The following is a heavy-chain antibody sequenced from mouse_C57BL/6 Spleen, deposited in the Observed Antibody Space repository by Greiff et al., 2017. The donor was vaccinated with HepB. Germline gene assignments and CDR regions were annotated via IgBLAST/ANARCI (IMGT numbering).Heavy chain of an antibody. D-gene: IGHD1-1*01. CDR1: GYSFTDYN. J-gene: IGHJ1*03. CDR2: INPNYGTT. CDR3: ARGYGSSYVRYFDV. Sequence: EVQLQQSGPELVKPGASVKMSCKASGYSFTDYNMNWVKQSNGKSLEWIGVINPNYGTTSYNQKFKGKATLTVDQSSSTAYMQLNSLTSEDSAVYYCARGYGSSYVRYFDVWGTGTTVTVSS. V-gene: IGHV1-39*01.